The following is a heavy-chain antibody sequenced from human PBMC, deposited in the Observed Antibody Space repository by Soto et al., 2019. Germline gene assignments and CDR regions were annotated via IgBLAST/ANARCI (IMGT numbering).Heavy chain of an antibody. CDR1: GYTFTGYY. J-gene: IGHJ3*02. CDR3: ERDRGYYASGGPRSPDAFDI. Sequence: ASVKVSCKASGYTFTGYYMHWVRQAPGQGLEWMGWINPNSGGTNYAQKFQGWVTMTRDTSISTAYMELSRLRSDDTAVYYCERDRGYYASGGPRSPDAFDIWRQG. CDR2: INPNSGGT. V-gene: IGHV1-2*04. D-gene: IGHD3-10*01.